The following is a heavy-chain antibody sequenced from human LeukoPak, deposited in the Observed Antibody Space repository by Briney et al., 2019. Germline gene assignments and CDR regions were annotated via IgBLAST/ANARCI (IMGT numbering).Heavy chain of an antibody. Sequence: SVKVSCKASGGTFSSYAISWVRQAPGQGLEWMGRIIPIFGIANYAQKFQGRVTITADKSTSTAYMELSSLGSEDTAVYYCARYGYSGSYRALFDYWGQGTLVTVSS. CDR1: GGTFSSYA. D-gene: IGHD1-26*01. CDR3: ARYGYSGSYRALFDY. CDR2: IIPIFGIA. J-gene: IGHJ4*02. V-gene: IGHV1-69*04.